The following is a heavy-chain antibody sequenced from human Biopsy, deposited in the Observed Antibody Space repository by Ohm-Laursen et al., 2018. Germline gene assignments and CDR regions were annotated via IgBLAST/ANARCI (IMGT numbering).Heavy chain of an antibody. CDR1: GFTFHTYA. Sequence: LRLSCAASGFTFHTYAMNWVRQAPGKGLEWVAHIDVSDYNTYYADSVRGRFTISRDNSRDTLYLQMSSLRAEDTAVYYCAKDRYNYTPIGGFSMDVWGQGTTVTVSS. D-gene: IGHD5-18*01. J-gene: IGHJ6*02. CDR2: IDVSDYNT. V-gene: IGHV3-23*01. CDR3: AKDRYNYTPIGGFSMDV.